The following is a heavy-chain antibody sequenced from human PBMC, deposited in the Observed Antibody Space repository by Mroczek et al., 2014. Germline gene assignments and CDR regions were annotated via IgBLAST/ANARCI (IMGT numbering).Heavy chain of an antibody. CDR1: GGSISSGDYY. D-gene: IGHD3-10*01. V-gene: IGHV4-30-4*01. CDR3: ARARSHYGSGSYYRPEYYYYGMDV. CDR2: IYYSGST. J-gene: IGHJ6*02. Sequence: QVQLQESGPGLVKPSQTLSLTCTVSGGSISSGDYYWSWIRQPPGKGLEWIGYIYYSGSTYYNPSLKSRVTISVDTSKNQFSLKLSSVTAADTAVYYCARARSHYGSGSYYRPEYYYYGMDVWGQGTTVTVSS.